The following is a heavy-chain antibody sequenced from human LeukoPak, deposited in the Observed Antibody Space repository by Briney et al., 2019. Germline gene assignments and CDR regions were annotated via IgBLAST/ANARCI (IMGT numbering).Heavy chain of an antibody. CDR2: ISSSSSYI. D-gene: IGHD3-22*01. V-gene: IGHV3-21*01. J-gene: IGHJ4*02. Sequence: GGSLRLSCAASGFTFSSYAMSWVRQAPGKGLEWVSSISSSSSYIYYADSVKGRFTISRDNAKNSLYLQMNSLRAEDTAVYYCARRSRNYYDSSGYYAIDYWGQGTLVTVSS. CDR1: GFTFSSYA. CDR3: ARRSRNYYDSSGYYAIDY.